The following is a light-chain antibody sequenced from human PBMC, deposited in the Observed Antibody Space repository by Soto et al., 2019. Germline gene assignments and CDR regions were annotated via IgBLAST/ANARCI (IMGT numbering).Light chain of an antibody. CDR2: WAS. CDR1: QSVLYSPNNKNY. J-gene: IGKJ1*01. V-gene: IGKV4-1*01. Sequence: DIVMTQSPDSLAVSPGERATINCKSSQSVLYSPNNKNYLAWYQQKPGQPPKLLVYWASTRESGVPDRFSGSGSGTDFTLTINSLQAEDVAVYYCQQYHSPPQTFGQGTKVEIK. CDR3: QQYHSPPQT.